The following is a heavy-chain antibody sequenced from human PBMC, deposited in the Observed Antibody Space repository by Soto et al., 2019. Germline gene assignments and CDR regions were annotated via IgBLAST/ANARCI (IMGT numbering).Heavy chain of an antibody. CDR1: GFTFSSYA. CDR2: ISYDGSNK. V-gene: IGHV3-30-3*01. Sequence: PGVSLRLSCAASGFTFSSYAMHWVRQAPGKGLEWVAVISYDGSNKYYADSVKGRFTISRDNSKNTLYLQMNSLRAEDTAVYYCARDQEYYDILTGYQPLDYWGQGTLVTVSS. D-gene: IGHD3-9*01. CDR3: ARDQEYYDILTGYQPLDY. J-gene: IGHJ4*02.